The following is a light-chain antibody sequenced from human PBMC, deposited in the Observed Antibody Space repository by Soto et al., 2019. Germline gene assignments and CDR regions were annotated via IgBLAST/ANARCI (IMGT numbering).Light chain of an antibody. V-gene: IGLV2-14*01. Sequence: QSVLTQPASVSGSPGQSITISCTGASSDVGGYNYVSWYQQYPGKAPKLMIYDVSDRPSGVSNRFCGSNSDNTATLTISGLQAEDEADYYCSSYTSSSTYVVFGGGTKLTVL. CDR3: SSYTSSSTYVV. CDR1: SSDVGGYNY. CDR2: DVS. J-gene: IGLJ2*01.